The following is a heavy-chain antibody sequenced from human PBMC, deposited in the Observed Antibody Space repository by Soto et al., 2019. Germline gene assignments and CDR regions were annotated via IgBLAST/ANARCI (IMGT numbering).Heavy chain of an antibody. V-gene: IGHV5-10-1*01. Sequence: GESLKISCKGSGYSFTSYWISWVRQMPGKGLEWMGRIDPSDSYTNYSPSFQGHVTISADKSISTAYLQWSSLKASDTAMYYCARRGYCISTSCQSYYYYGMDVWGQGTTVTVSS. CDR2: IDPSDSYT. D-gene: IGHD2-2*01. CDR3: ARRGYCISTSCQSYYYYGMDV. CDR1: GYSFTSYW. J-gene: IGHJ6*02.